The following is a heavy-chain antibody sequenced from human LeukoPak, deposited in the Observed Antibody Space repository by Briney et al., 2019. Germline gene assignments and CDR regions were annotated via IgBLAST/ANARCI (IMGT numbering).Heavy chain of an antibody. Sequence: GVLRLSRAASGFTFSNYSMNWVRQAPGKGLEWVSSISSSSSYIYYADSVKGRFTISRDNAKNSLYLQMNSLRAEDTAVYYCARDHSSSGMDVWGQGTTVTVSS. CDR3: ARDHSSSGMDV. V-gene: IGHV3-21*01. CDR2: ISSSSSYI. J-gene: IGHJ6*02. CDR1: GFTFSNYS.